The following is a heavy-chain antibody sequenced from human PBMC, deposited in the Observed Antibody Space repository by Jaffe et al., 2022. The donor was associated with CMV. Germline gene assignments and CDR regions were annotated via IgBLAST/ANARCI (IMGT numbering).Heavy chain of an antibody. V-gene: IGHV3-21*01. CDR1: GFTFSSYS. CDR3: ARDWSGYDWGQDC. D-gene: IGHD5-12*01. CDR2: ISSSSSYI. J-gene: IGHJ4*02. Sequence: EVQLVESGGGLVKPGGSLRLSCAASGFTFSSYSMNWVRQAPGKGLEWVSSISSSSSYIYYADSVKGRFTISRDNAKNSLYLQMNSLRAEDTAVYYCARDWSGYDWGQDCWGQGTLVTVSS.